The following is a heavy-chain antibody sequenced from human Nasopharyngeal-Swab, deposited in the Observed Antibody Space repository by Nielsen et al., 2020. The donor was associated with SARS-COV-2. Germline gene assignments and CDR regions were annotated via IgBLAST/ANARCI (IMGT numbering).Heavy chain of an antibody. CDR2: ISYDGSNK. CDR1: GFTFSNYG. CDR3: ARDSSGYYYGPRHFDY. V-gene: IGHV3-33*05. J-gene: IGHJ4*02. Sequence: GGSLRLSCAASGFTFSNYGMHWVRQAPGKGLEWVAVISYDGSNKYYADSVKGRFTISRDNSKNTLYLQMNSLRAEDTAVYYCARDSSGYYYGPRHFDYWGQGTLVTVSS. D-gene: IGHD3-22*01.